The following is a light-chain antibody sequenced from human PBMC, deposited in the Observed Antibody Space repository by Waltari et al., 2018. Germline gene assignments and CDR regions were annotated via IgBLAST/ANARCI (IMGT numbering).Light chain of an antibody. CDR3: QQYNNWPQT. V-gene: IGKV3-15*01. CDR2: GAS. Sequence: EIVMTQSPATLSVSPGERATLSCRASQRVSSNLAWYQQKPGQAPRLLIYGASTRATGIPARFSGSGSGTEFTLTISSMQSEDFAVYYCQQYNNWPQTFGQGTKLEIK. J-gene: IGKJ2*01. CDR1: QRVSSN.